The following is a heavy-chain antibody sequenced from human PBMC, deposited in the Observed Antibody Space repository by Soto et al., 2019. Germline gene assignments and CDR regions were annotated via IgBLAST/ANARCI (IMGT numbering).Heavy chain of an antibody. D-gene: IGHD2-2*01. V-gene: IGHV3-33*01. Sequence: GGSLRLSCAASGFTFSSYGMHWVRQAPGKGLEWVAVIWYDGSNKYYADSVKGRFTISRDNSKNTLYLQMNSLRAEDTAVYYCARDKASCSSTSCYFIPYGMDVWGQGTTVTVS. CDR3: ARDKASCSSTSCYFIPYGMDV. J-gene: IGHJ6*02. CDR2: IWYDGSNK. CDR1: GFTFSSYG.